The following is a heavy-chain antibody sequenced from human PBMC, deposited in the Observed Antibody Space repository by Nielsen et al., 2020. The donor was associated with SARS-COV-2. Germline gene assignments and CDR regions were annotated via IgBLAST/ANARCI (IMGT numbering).Heavy chain of an antibody. J-gene: IGHJ3*02. CDR3: AKGPGNAFDI. CDR1: GFTFDDYA. D-gene: IGHD3-10*01. V-gene: IGHV3-30-3*01. Sequence: GESLKISCAASGFTFDDYAMHWVRQAPGKGLEWVAVISYDGSNKYYADSVKGRFTISRDNSKNTLYLQMNSLRAEDTALYYCAKGPGNAFDIWGQGTMVTVSS. CDR2: ISYDGSNK.